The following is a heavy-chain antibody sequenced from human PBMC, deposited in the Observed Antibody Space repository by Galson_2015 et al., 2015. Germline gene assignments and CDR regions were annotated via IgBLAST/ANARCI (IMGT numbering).Heavy chain of an antibody. Sequence: SLRLSCAATGFTFSSHWMTWVRQVPGKGLEWVANIKHDGSEIYYVDSVKGRFTVSRDNAENSLYLQMNSLRAEDTAIYYCAGYKIFGVVIDYWGQGTLVTVSS. CDR3: AGYKIFGVVIDY. D-gene: IGHD3-3*01. V-gene: IGHV3-7*01. J-gene: IGHJ4*02. CDR1: GFTFSSHW. CDR2: IKHDGSEI.